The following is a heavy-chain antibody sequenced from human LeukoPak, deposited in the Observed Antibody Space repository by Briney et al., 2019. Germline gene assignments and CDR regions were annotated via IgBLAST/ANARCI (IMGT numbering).Heavy chain of an antibody. J-gene: IGHJ6*03. CDR3: ARDCGQQLAPFHYYYYYMDV. CDR1: GGSISSGSYD. V-gene: IGHV4-61*02. CDR2: IYTSGST. Sequence: SETLSLTCTVSGGSISSGSYDWSWIRQPAGKGLEWIGRIYTSGSTNYNPSLKSRVTISVDTSKTQFSLKLSSVTAADTAVYYCARDCGQQLAPFHYYYYYMDVWGKGTTVTISS. D-gene: IGHD6-13*01.